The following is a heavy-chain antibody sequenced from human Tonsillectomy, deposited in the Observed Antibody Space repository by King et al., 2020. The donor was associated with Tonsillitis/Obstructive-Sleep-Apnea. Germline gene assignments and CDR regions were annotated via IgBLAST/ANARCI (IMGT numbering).Heavy chain of an antibody. CDR3: ASPLSSCSSSSRRYYYMDV. Sequence: QLVQSGAEVKKPGSSVKVSCKASGGTFSSFAINWVRQAPGQGLEWMGGIIPIFGTTNYAQKFQGRVTITADESTSTAYMALSSLRSEDTAVYYCASPLSSCSSSSRRYYYMDVWGKGTTVTVSS. CDR2: IIPIFGTT. CDR1: GGTFSSFA. D-gene: IGHD2-2*01. V-gene: IGHV1-69*01. J-gene: IGHJ6*03.